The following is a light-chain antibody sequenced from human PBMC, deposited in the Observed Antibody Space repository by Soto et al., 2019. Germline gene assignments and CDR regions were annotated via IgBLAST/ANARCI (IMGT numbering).Light chain of an antibody. CDR2: DVS. V-gene: IGLV2-14*03. J-gene: IGLJ2*01. CDR3: SSYTTSSAPHVV. Sequence: QSVLTQPASVSGSPGQSLTISCRGTSSDVGGYNYVSWYQQHPGKAPKLMIYDVSNRPSGISNRFSGSKSGNTASLTISGLQAEDEADYYCSSYTTSSAPHVVFGGGTQLTVL. CDR1: SSDVGGYNY.